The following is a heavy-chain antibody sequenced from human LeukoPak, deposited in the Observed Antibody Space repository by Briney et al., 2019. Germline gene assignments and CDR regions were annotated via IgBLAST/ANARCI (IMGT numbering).Heavy chain of an antibody. CDR2: ISADNGNT. V-gene: IGHV1-18*01. J-gene: IGHJ6*03. CDR1: GYTFSSYG. CDR3: ARVRDILTGYYNYMDV. Sequence: GASVKVSCKASGYTFSSYGISWVRQAPGQGPEWMGWISADNGNTNYALKLQGRVTMTTDTSTSTAYMELRSLRSDDTAVYYCARVRDILTGYYNYMDVWGKGTTVTVSS. D-gene: IGHD3-9*01.